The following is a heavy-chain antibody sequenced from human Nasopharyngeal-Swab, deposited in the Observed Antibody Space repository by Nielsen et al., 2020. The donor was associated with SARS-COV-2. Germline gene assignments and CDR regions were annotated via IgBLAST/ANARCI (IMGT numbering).Heavy chain of an antibody. CDR2: INHSGST. Sequence: SETLSLTCAVYGGSFSGYYWSWIRQPPGKGLEWIGKINHSGSTNYNPSLKSRVTISADTSKNQFSLRLISVTAADTAVYYCARASDFEYSGHAPYGMDVWGQGTTVTVSS. V-gene: IGHV4-34*01. CDR1: GGSFSGYY. D-gene: IGHD5-12*01. CDR3: ARASDFEYSGHAPYGMDV. J-gene: IGHJ6*02.